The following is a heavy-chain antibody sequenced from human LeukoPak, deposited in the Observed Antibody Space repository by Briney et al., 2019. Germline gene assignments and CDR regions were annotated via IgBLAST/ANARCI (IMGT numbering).Heavy chain of an antibody. CDR1: GYTFTSYG. Sequence: GASVKVSCKASGYTFTSYGISWVRQAPGQGLEWMGWISAYNGSTNYAQKLQGRVTMTTDTSTSTAYMELRSLRSDDTAVYYCARDMTGNPWGSYRSDAFDIWGQGTMVTVSS. J-gene: IGHJ3*02. CDR2: ISAYNGST. V-gene: IGHV1-18*01. D-gene: IGHD3-16*02. CDR3: ARDMTGNPWGSYRSDAFDI.